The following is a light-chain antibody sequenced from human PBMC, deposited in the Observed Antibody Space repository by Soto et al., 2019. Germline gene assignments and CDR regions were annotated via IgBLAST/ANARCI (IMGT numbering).Light chain of an antibody. J-gene: IGLJ2*01. Sequence: QAVLTQPPSVSGAPRQRITISCTGSSSNIGAGYDVHWYQQLPGTAPKLIIFNNNNRPSGVPDRFSGSKSGASASLAITGLQAEDEADYYCQSCDSGVTGGVLFGGGTKVTVL. CDR2: NNN. V-gene: IGLV1-40*01. CDR3: QSCDSGVTGGVL. CDR1: SSNIGAGYD.